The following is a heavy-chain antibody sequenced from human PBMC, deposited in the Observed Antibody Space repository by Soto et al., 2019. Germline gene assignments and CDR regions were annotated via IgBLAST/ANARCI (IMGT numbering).Heavy chain of an antibody. D-gene: IGHD3-22*01. CDR3: ARDPEDDYYDSSGSQI. J-gene: IGHJ3*02. V-gene: IGHV4-31*03. CDR1: GGSISSGGYY. CDR2: IYYSGST. Sequence: SETLSLTCTVSGGSISSGGYYWSWIRQHPEKSLEWIGYIYYSGSTYYNTSLKSRVTISVDTSKNQFSLKLSSVTAADTALYYCARDPEDDYYDSSGSQIWGQGTMVTVSS.